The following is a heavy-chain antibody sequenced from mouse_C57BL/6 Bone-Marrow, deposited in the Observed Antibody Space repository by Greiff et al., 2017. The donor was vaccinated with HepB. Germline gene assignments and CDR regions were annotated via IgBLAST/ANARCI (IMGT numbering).Heavy chain of an antibody. D-gene: IGHD2-12*01. CDR1: GYAFSSSW. CDR3: ARSSYSPFAY. Sequence: QVQLQQSGPELVKPGASVKISCKASGYAFSSSWMNWVKQRPGKGLEWIGRIYPGDGDTNYNGKFKGKATLTADKSSSTAYMQLSSLTSEDSAVYFCARSSYSPFAYWGQGTLVTVSA. J-gene: IGHJ3*01. CDR2: IYPGDGDT. V-gene: IGHV1-82*01.